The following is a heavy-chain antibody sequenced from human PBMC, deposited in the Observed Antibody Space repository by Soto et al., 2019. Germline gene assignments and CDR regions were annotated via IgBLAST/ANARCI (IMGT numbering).Heavy chain of an antibody. J-gene: IGHJ4*02. V-gene: IGHV4-30-2*01. CDR3: TAGGVLPRYY. D-gene: IGHD2-15*01. CDR2: IYHSGST. Sequence: QLQLQESGSGLVKPSQTLSLTCAVSGGSISSGGYSWSWIRQPPGKGLEWIGYIYHSGSTYYNPSLKSRVTVPVGRSMNQFALKLSSVTAAETAVYYCTAGGVLPRYYWGQGTLVTVSS. CDR1: GGSISSGGYS.